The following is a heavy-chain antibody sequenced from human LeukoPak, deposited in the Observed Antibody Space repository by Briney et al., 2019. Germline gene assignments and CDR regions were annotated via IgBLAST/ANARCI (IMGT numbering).Heavy chain of an antibody. CDR1: GGSISSSSYY. V-gene: IGHV4-39*07. D-gene: IGHD3-10*01. J-gene: IGHJ4*02. CDR3: AREGTNYGSGSVDY. Sequence: SETLSLTCTVSGGSISSSSYYWGWIRQPPGKGLEWIGSIYYSGSTYYNPSLKSRVTISVDTSKNQFSLKLSSVTAADTAVYYCAREGTNYGSGSVDYWGQGTLVTVSS. CDR2: IYYSGST.